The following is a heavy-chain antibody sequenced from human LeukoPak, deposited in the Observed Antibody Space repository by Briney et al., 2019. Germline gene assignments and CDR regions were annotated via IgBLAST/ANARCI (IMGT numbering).Heavy chain of an antibody. J-gene: IGHJ4*02. CDR1: GASLSNYY. V-gene: IGHV4-31*11. CDR3: ARGRLGGSGSYYNVLDY. Sequence: SETLSLTCAVYGASLSNYYWSWIRQHPGKGLEWIGYIYYSGTTYYNPSLKSRVSISVDTSKNHFSLKMSSVTVADTAVYYCARGRLGGSGSYYNVLDYWGQGTLVTVSS. CDR2: IYYSGTT. D-gene: IGHD3-10*01.